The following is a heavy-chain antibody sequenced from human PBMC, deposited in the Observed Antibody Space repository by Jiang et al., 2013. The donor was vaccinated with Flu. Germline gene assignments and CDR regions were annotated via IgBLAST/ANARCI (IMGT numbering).Heavy chain of an antibody. J-gene: IGHJ3*02. CDR1: GYSFTSYW. Sequence: GAEVKKPGESLKISCKGSGYSFTSYWIGWVRQMPGKGLEWMGIIYPGDSDTRYSPSFQGQVTISADKSISTAYLQWSSLKASDTAMYYCARGEGAQWLVLDAFDIWGQGTMVTVSS. CDR2: IYPGDSDT. D-gene: IGHD6-19*01. CDR3: ARGEGAQWLVLDAFDI. V-gene: IGHV5-51*01.